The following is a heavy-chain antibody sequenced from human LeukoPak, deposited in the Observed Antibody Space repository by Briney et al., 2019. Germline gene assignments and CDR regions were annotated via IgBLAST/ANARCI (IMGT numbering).Heavy chain of an antibody. J-gene: IGHJ4*02. D-gene: IGHD2-21*01. Sequence: ASVKVSCKASGYIFTSYYMHWVRQAPGQGLEWMGIINPSGGSTSYAQKFQGRVTMTRDMSTSTVYMELSSLRSEDTAVYYCARVGILQDPPDYWGQGTLVTVSS. CDR2: INPSGGST. V-gene: IGHV1-46*01. CDR1: GYIFTSYY. CDR3: ARVGILQDPPDY.